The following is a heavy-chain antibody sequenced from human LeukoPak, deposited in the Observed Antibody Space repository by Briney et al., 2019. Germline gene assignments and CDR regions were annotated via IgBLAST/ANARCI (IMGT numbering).Heavy chain of an antibody. CDR3: ARGILVTVYAAFDY. Sequence: SETLSLTCAVYGGSFSGYYWSWIRQPPGKGLEWVGEIIHTGRTNYNPSLTSRVTISVDTSKNQFSLELSSVTAADTAVYYCARGILVTVYAAFDYWSQGTLVTVSS. J-gene: IGHJ4*02. CDR1: GGSFSGYY. V-gene: IGHV4-34*01. CDR2: IIHTGRT. D-gene: IGHD2-8*01.